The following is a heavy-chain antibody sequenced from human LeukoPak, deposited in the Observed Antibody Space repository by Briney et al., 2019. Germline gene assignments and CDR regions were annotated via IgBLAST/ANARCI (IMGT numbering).Heavy chain of an antibody. CDR2: ISGSGGST. V-gene: IGHV3-23*01. CDR3: AKGPSSGWYRY. J-gene: IGHJ4*02. Sequence: SGGSLRLSCTASGFNFSGYAMSWVRQAPGKGLEWVSAISGSGGSTYYADSVKGRFTISRDNSKDTLYMQLNSLRAEDTAVYYCAKGPSSGWYRYWGQGTLVTVSS. D-gene: IGHD6-19*01. CDR1: GFNFSGYA.